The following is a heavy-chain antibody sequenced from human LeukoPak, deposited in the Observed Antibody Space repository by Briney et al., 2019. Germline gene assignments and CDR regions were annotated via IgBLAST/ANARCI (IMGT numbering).Heavy chain of an antibody. CDR2: ISAYSGNT. D-gene: IGHD2-2*01. V-gene: IGHV1-18*01. CDR3: ARDGDCSSTSCYIRYYYYYMDV. CDR1: GYTFTNYG. Sequence: ASVKVSCKASGYTFTNYGISWVRQAPGQGLEWMGWISAYSGNTNYAQNLQGRVTMTTDTSTSTAYMELRRLRSDDTAVYYCARDGDCSSTSCYIRYYYYYMDVWGKGTTVTVSS. J-gene: IGHJ6*03.